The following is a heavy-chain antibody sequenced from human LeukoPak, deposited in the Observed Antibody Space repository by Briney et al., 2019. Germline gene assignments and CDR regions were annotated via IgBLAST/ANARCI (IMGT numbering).Heavy chain of an antibody. V-gene: IGHV1-2*02. Sequence: ASVKVSCKASGYTFTCYHMYWVRQPPAPGLEWVGWVNPNNGDTNNAHTFQGRVTITRDTSISTAYMEVNSLRSDDTAVYYCARRETNTQWGFDYWGEGTLVTVYS. CDR2: VNPNNGDT. CDR3: ARRETNTQWGFDY. D-gene: IGHD1-26*01. J-gene: IGHJ4*02. CDR1: GYTFTCYH.